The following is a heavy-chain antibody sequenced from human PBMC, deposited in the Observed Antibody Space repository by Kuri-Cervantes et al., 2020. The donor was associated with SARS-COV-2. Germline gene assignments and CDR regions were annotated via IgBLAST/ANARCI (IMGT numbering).Heavy chain of an antibody. Sequence: GESLKISCAVSGFTFSSYWMSWVRQAPGKGLEWVANIKQDGSEKYYVDSVKGRFTISRDNAKNTLYLQMNSLRAEDTAVYYCASGPSGYLQHWGQGTLVTVSS. CDR2: IKQDGSEK. J-gene: IGHJ1*01. CDR3: ASGPSGYLQH. D-gene: IGHD3-10*01. CDR1: GFTFSSYW. V-gene: IGHV3-7*01.